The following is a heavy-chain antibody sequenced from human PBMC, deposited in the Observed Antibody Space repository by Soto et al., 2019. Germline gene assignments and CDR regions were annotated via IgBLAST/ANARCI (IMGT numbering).Heavy chain of an antibody. CDR1: GFTFSSCA. D-gene: IGHD4-17*01. J-gene: IGHJ4*02. V-gene: IGHV3-23*01. CDR3: ATYRQTTVTSEF. CDR2: IGDNGVSK. Sequence: EVQLLESGGGLVQPGGSLTLSCAASGFTFSSCAMSWVRQAPGKGLEWVSAIGDNGVSKYYADSVKGRFTISRDNSTTALDLQMSSLRADDTAVYYCATYRQTTVTSEFWGQGALVTVSS.